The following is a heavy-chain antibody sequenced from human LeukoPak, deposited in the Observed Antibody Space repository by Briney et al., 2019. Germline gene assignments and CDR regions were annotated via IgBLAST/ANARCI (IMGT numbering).Heavy chain of an antibody. CDR3: ARAPLVLRYFDWLPRFGWFDP. Sequence: SQTLSLTCAISGDSVSSNSAACNWIRQSPSRGLEWLGRTYYRSKWYNDYAVSVKSRITINSDTSKNQFSLQLNSVTPEDTAVYYCARAPLVLRYFDWLPRFGWFDPWGQGTLVTVTS. J-gene: IGHJ5*02. D-gene: IGHD3-9*01. CDR1: GDSVSSNSAA. CDR2: TYYRSKWYN. V-gene: IGHV6-1*01.